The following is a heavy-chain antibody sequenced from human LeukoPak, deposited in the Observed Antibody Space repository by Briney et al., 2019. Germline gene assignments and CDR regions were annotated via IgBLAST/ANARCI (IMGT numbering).Heavy chain of an antibody. CDR3: AKPRLFGKPICYFDY. D-gene: IGHD3-16*01. J-gene: IGHJ4*02. Sequence: GGSLRLSCAGSGFTFSNYAVSWVRQAPGKGLEWVSIISSAGTTYYADSVKGRFTISRDNSKNTLYLQMNSLRAEDTAVYYCAKPRLFGKPICYFDYWGQGTLVTVSS. CDR2: IISSAGTT. V-gene: IGHV3-23*01. CDR1: GFTFSNYA.